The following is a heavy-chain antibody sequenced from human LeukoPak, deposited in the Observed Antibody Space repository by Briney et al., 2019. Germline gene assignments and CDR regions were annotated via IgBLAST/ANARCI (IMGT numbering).Heavy chain of an antibody. Sequence: GGSLRLSCAASGFTFSSYSMNWVRQAPGKGLEWVSYISSSSSTIYYADSVKGRFTISRDNAKNSLYLQMNSLRAEDTAVYYCTISLWFGELFVNYWGQGTLVTVSS. CDR1: GFTFSSYS. J-gene: IGHJ4*02. V-gene: IGHV3-48*04. D-gene: IGHD3-10*01. CDR3: TISLWFGELFVNY. CDR2: ISSSSSTI.